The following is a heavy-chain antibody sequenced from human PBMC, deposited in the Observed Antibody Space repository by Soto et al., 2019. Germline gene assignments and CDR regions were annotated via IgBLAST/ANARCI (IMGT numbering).Heavy chain of an antibody. CDR2: ISAYNGNT. J-gene: IGHJ6*03. V-gene: IGHV1-18*01. CDR1: GYTFTSYG. D-gene: IGHD3-9*01. CDR3: ARLGDILTGYYPNQEFYYYMDV. Sequence: ASVKVSCKASGYTFTSYGISWVRQAPGQGLEWMGWISAYNGNTNYAQKLQGRVTMTTDTSTSTAYMELRSLRSDDTAVYYCARLGDILTGYYPNQEFYYYMDVWGKGTTVTVSS.